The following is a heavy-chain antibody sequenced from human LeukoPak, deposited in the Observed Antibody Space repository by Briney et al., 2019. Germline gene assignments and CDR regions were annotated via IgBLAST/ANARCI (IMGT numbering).Heavy chain of an antibody. Sequence: PGGSLRLSCAASGLTFSSYAMSWVRQAPGKWLEWVSAISGSGGSTYYADSVKGRFTISRDNSKNTLYLQMNSLRAEDTAVYYCAKALPGLLANFDYWGQGTLVTVSS. CDR2: ISGSGGST. D-gene: IGHD2-15*01. CDR1: GLTFSSYA. CDR3: AKALPGLLANFDY. V-gene: IGHV3-23*01. J-gene: IGHJ4*02.